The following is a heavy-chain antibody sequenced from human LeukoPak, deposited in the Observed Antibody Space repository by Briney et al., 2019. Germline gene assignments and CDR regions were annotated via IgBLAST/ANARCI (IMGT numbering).Heavy chain of an antibody. Sequence: GGSLRLSCAASGFTFSSYAMSWVRQAPGKGLEWVSSISGSGGTTYHADSVKGRFIISRDNSKNTLYLQMNSLRAEDTAIYYCAKVQDGAGLDYWGQGTLVTVSS. CDR3: AKVQDGAGLDY. CDR1: GFTFSSYA. J-gene: IGHJ4*02. D-gene: IGHD6-13*01. V-gene: IGHV3-23*01. CDR2: ISGSGGTT.